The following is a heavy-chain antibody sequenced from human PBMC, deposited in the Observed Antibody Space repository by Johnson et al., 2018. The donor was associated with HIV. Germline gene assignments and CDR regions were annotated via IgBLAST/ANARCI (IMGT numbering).Heavy chain of an antibody. Sequence: VQLVESGGGVVRPGGSLRLSCAAAGFTFDDYDLSWVRQAPGKGPGWVSRINRDGSSTSYADSVKGRFTISRDNAKNTLYLQMNSLRAEDTAVYYCARDLGGGYSSSSYAFDIWGQGTMVTVSS. J-gene: IGHJ3*02. CDR2: INRDGSST. CDR1: GFTFDDYD. D-gene: IGHD6-6*01. CDR3: ARDLGGGYSSSSYAFDI. V-gene: IGHV3-20*04.